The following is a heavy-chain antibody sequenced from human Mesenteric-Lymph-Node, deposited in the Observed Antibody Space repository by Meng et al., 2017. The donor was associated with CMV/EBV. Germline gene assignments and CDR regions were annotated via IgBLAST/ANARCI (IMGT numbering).Heavy chain of an antibody. CDR1: FDDYG. J-gene: IGHJ4*02. Sequence: FDDYGMSWVRQAPGKGLEWVSGINWNGGSTGYADSVKGRFTISRDNAKNSLYLQMNSLRGEDTAVYYCAKADRESCSGASCYPLDHWGQGTLVTVSS. CDR2: INWNGGST. V-gene: IGHV3-20*03. CDR3: AKADRESCSGASCYPLDH. D-gene: IGHD2-15*01.